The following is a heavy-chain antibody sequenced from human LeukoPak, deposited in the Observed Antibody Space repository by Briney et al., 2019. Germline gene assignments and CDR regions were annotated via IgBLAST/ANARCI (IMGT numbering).Heavy chain of an antibody. CDR2: INPNGGST. Sequence: AGGSLRLSCAGSGFTFSIYSMHWVRQAPGRGLEYVSAINPNGGSTYYANSVKGRFTISRDNSKNTLYLQMGSLRAEDMAMYYCARYLGGYRAYVVNDPYEFWGQGTLVTVSS. D-gene: IGHD5-12*01. CDR1: GFTFSIYS. V-gene: IGHV3-64*01. J-gene: IGHJ4*02. CDR3: ARYLGGYRAYVVNDPYEF.